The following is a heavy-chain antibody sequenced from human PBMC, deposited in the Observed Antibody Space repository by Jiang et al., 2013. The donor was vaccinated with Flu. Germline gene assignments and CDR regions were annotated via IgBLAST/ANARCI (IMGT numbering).Heavy chain of an antibody. CDR3: ARGGYSSGWNSDY. J-gene: IGHJ4*02. V-gene: IGHV3-21*01. CDR2: ISSSSSYI. Sequence: VQLVESGGGLVKPGGSLRLSCAASGFTFSSYSMNWVRQAPGKGLEWVSSISSSSSYIYYADSVKGRFTISRDNAKNSLYLQMNSLRAEDTAVYYCARGGYSSGWNSDYWGQGTLVTVSS. D-gene: IGHD6-19*01. CDR1: GFTFSSYS.